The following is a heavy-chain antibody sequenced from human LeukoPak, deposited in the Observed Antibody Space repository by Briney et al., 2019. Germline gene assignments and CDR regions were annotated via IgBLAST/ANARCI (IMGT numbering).Heavy chain of an antibody. CDR3: ARVPKRSSGWYPADYFDY. D-gene: IGHD6-19*01. J-gene: IGHJ4*02. CDR1: EFTFSSLW. CDR2: IKPDGNEK. Sequence: GGSLRLSCAASEFTFSSLWMSWVRQAPGKGLEWVGNIKPDGNEKNYVDSVKGRLTISRDNSKNTLYLQVNSLRAEDTAVYYCARVPKRSSGWYPADYFDYWGQGTLVTVSS. V-gene: IGHV3-7*01.